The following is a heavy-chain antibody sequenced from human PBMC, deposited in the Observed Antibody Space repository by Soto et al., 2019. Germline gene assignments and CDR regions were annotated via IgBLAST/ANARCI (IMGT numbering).Heavy chain of an antibody. J-gene: IGHJ4*02. CDR1: GFTCSSYG. CDR2: IWYDGSNK. D-gene: IGHD6-6*01. Sequence: GGALRLSGPASGFTCSSYGMHWVRQAPGKGLEWVAVIWYDGSNKYYADSVKGRFTISRDNSKNTLYLQMNSLRAEDTAVYYIARDLSIAALDYWGQGTLVTVSS. V-gene: IGHV3-33*01. CDR3: ARDLSIAALDY.